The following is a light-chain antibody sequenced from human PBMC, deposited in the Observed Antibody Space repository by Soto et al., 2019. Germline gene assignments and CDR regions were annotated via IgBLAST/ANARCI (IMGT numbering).Light chain of an antibody. V-gene: IGLV1-51*02. Sequence: QSVLTQPPSVSAAPGQKVTISCSGSSSNIGNNYVSWYQQLPGTAPKLLIYENNKRPSGIPDRFSGSKSGTSATLDITGLQTGDEADYYCGTWDSSLSGVFGGGTKLTVL. J-gene: IGLJ2*01. CDR2: ENN. CDR1: SSNIGNNY. CDR3: GTWDSSLSGV.